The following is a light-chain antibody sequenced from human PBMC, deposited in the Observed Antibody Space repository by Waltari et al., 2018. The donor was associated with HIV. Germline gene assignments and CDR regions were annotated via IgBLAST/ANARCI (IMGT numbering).Light chain of an antibody. CDR2: DAS. V-gene: IGKV3-15*01. Sequence: IVMTQSPATLSVSPGERATLPCRASQSVSNKLAWYQQKPGQAPRLLMYDASTRVTGIPARFSGSGSVTDFTLTISSLQSGDFAMYYCQQYNNWLTFGGGTKVEIK. CDR3: QQYNNWLT. CDR1: QSVSNK. J-gene: IGKJ4*01.